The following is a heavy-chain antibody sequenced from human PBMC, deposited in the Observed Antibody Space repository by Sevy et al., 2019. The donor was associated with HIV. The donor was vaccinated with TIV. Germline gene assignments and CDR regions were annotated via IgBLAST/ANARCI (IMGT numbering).Heavy chain of an antibody. Sequence: GGSLRLSCAASGFTFSYYRMSWVRQAPGKGLEWVANIKGDGSEIYYVDSVKGRFTISRDSAKNSLFLEMNSLRAEDTAVYYCARDPGGRDWFDPWGQGTLVTVSS. CDR1: GFTFSYYR. V-gene: IGHV3-7*03. CDR3: ARDPGGRDWFDP. J-gene: IGHJ5*02. D-gene: IGHD2-15*01. CDR2: IKGDGSEI.